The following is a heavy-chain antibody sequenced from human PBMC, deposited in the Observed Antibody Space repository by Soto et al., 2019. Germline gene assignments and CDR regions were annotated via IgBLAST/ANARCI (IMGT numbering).Heavy chain of an antibody. V-gene: IGHV4-31*03. D-gene: IGHD4-17*01. CDR1: GGSISSGGYY. J-gene: IGHJ6*02. CDR2: IYYSGST. CDR3: ARESNGDYGLVYYYGMDG. Sequence: SETLSLTCTVSGGSISSGGYYWSWIRQHPGKGLEWIGYIYYSGSTYYNPSLKSRVTISVDTSKNQFSLKLSSVTAADTAVYYCARESNGDYGLVYYYGMDGWGQGTTVTVSS.